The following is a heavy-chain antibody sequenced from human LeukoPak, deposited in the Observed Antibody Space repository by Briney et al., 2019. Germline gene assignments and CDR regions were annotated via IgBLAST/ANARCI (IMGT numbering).Heavy chain of an antibody. CDR2: INHSGST. J-gene: IGHJ4*02. CDR1: GGSFSSYY. Sequence: SETLSLTCAVYGGSFSSYYWSWIRQPPGKGLEWIGEINHSGSTNYNPSLKSRVTLSRDTSKNQFSLKLSSVTAADTAVYYCARALGYCSSTSCQGYFDYWGQGTLVTVSS. D-gene: IGHD2-2*01. V-gene: IGHV4-34*01. CDR3: ARALGYCSSTSCQGYFDY.